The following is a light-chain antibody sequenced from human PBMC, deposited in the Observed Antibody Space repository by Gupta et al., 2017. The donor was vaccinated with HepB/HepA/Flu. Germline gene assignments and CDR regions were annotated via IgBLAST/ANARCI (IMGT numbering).Light chain of an antibody. CDR1: QSITTY. Sequence: EIVLTQSPATLSLSPGERATLSCRASQSITTYLAWYQHKPGQTPRLLIFDASNRATGIPARFSGSGSGTDFTLTISSREPEEFASYYCQQRSDWPRGSFGQGTKLEIK. V-gene: IGKV3-11*01. CDR3: QQRSDWPRGS. CDR2: DAS. J-gene: IGKJ2*04.